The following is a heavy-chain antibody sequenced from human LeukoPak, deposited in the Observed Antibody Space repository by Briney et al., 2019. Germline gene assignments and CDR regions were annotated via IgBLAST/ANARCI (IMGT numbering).Heavy chain of an antibody. V-gene: IGHV1-3*01. CDR1: GYTFTSYA. CDR3: ASGTTYDSSGFHAFDI. CDR2: INAGNGNT. D-gene: IGHD3-22*01. J-gene: IGHJ3*02. Sequence: ASVKVSCKASGYTFTSYAMHWVRQAPGQRLEWMGWINAGNGNTKYSQKFQGRVTITRDTSASTAYMELSSLRSEDTAEYYCASGTTYDSSGFHAFDIWGQGTMVTVSS.